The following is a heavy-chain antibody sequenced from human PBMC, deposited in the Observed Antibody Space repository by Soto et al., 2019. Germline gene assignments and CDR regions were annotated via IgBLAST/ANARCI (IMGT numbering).Heavy chain of an antibody. J-gene: IGHJ4*01. Sequence: GGSLRLSCAASGFILSSYEMNWVRQAPGKGLEWVSYISYSGSPTDYADSVKGRFTISRDNARNSLYLQMNSLRVEDTAVYYCVRDRSASVPTSIDYWGPGTLVTVSS. D-gene: IGHD1-26*01. CDR3: VRDRSASVPTSIDY. CDR1: GFILSSYE. V-gene: IGHV3-48*03. CDR2: ISYSGSPT.